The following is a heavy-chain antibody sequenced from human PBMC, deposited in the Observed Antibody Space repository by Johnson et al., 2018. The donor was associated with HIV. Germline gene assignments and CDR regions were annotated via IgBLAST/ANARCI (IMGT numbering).Heavy chain of an antibody. V-gene: IGHV3-30-3*01. CDR2: ISYDGSNK. J-gene: IGHJ3*01. CDR3: AREPELELQFSHAFDF. CDR1: GLTFSSYA. D-gene: IGHD1-7*01. Sequence: QVQLVESGGGVVQPGRSLRLSCAASGLTFSSYAMYCVRQAPGKGLEWVAVISYDGSNKYYADSVKGRFTISRDNSKNTLYLQMNSLRAEDTAVYYCAREPELELQFSHAFDFWGQGTMVSVSS.